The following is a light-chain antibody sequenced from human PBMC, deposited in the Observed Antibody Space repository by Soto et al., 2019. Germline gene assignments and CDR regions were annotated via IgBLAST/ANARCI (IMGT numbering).Light chain of an antibody. CDR2: GGS. CDR3: LQDYNYPT. J-gene: IGKJ1*01. CDR1: QRVGGG. V-gene: IGKV1-5*03. Sequence: DIQMTQSPSTLSTSVGDRVTITCRASQRVGGGLVWYQQKPGKAPKILIYGGSSLESGVPSRFSGSGSGADFTLTISSLQPEDFATYYCLQDYNYPTFGQGTKVDIK.